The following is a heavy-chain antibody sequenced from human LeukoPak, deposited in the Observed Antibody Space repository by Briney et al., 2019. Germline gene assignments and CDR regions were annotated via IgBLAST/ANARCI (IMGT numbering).Heavy chain of an antibody. CDR1: GFTFSNYW. J-gene: IGHJ4*02. CDR3: ARELSGSISRHFDY. CDR2: INTGGNIT. D-gene: IGHD2-15*01. V-gene: IGHV3-74*01. Sequence: KSGGSLRLSCAASGFTFSNYWMHWIRQAPGKGPVWVSSINTGGNITTYADSVKGRFSISRDNAKNALYLQMNSLRAEDTAVFYCARELSGSISRHFDYWGQGTLVTVSS.